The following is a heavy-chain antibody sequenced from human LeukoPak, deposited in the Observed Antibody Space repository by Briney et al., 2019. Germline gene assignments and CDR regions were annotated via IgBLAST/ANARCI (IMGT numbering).Heavy chain of an antibody. CDR2: IPYDGSNN. CDR3: ARSEGTTVTMFDY. CDR1: GFTFSNYP. J-gene: IGHJ4*02. Sequence: PGGSLRLSCAASGFTFSNYPMHWVRQAPGKGLEWVAVIPYDGSNNYYSDSVKGRFTISRDNSKNTLYLQMNSLRSEDTAVYYCARSEGTTVTMFDYWGQGTLVTVSS. V-gene: IGHV3-30-3*01. D-gene: IGHD4-17*01.